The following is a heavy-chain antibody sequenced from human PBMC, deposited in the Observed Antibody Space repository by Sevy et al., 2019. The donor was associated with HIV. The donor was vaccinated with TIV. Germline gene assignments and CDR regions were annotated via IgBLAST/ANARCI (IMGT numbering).Heavy chain of an antibody. CDR1: GYSIRSGYF. CDR3: ARAYSYCSGPHCYFTHFDS. J-gene: IGHJ4*02. D-gene: IGHD2-15*01. V-gene: IGHV4-38-2*02. Sequence: LLQLPETLSLTCSVSGYSIRSGYFGGFVRQAPGKGPEWLASIYHSGLTYYSPSLKTRITMSVDTSNNRFTLNLTSVTAADTAVYYCARAYSYCSGPHCYFTHFDSWGQGSPVTVSS. CDR2: IYHSGLT.